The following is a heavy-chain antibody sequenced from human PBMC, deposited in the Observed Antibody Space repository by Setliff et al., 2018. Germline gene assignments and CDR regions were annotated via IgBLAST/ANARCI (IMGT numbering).Heavy chain of an antibody. J-gene: IGHJ6*02. CDR1: GFTFSDYY. CDR3: ARGDRWGYSYGPYYYGMDV. CDR2: ISSSGSTI. D-gene: IGHD5-18*01. V-gene: IGHV3-11*04. Sequence: GGSLSLSCAASGFTFSDYYMSWIRQAPGKGLEWVSYISSSGSTIYYADSVKGRFTISRDNAKNSLYLQMNSLRAEDTAVYYCARGDRWGYSYGPYYYGMDVWGQGTTVTVSS.